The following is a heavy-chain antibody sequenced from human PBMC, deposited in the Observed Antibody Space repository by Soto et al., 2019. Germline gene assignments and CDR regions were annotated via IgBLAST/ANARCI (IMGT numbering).Heavy chain of an antibody. D-gene: IGHD2-2*01. CDR2: INHSGST. J-gene: IGHJ6*02. Sequence: QVQLQQWGAGLLKPSETLSLTCAVYGGSFSGYYWSWIRQPPGKGLEWIGEINHSGSTNYNPSLKSRVTMSVDTSKNQFSLKLSSVTAADTAVYYCARRGIRIVVVPHVWGQGTTVTVSS. CDR1: GGSFSGYY. CDR3: ARRGIRIVVVPHV. V-gene: IGHV4-34*01.